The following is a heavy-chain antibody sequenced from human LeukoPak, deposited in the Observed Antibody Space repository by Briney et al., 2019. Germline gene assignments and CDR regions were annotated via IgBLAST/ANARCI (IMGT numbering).Heavy chain of an antibody. CDR2: INPSGGST. J-gene: IGHJ3*02. Sequence: ASVKVSCKASGYTFTSYGISWVRQAPGQGLEWMGIINPSGGSTSYAQKFQGRVTMTRDTSTSTVYMELSSLRSEDTAVYYCARGAAYDAFDIWGQGTMVTVSS. CDR1: GYTFTSYG. CDR3: ARGAAYDAFDI. V-gene: IGHV1-46*01. D-gene: IGHD2-15*01.